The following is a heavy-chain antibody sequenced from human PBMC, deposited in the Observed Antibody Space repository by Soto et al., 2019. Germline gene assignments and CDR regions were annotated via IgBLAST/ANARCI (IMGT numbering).Heavy chain of an antibody. V-gene: IGHV3-30*18. CDR3: AKDHLTTTVTTVGY. D-gene: IGHD4-17*01. J-gene: IGHJ4*02. CDR2: ISYHGSDK. Sequence: QVQLVESGGGVVQXXXSLRLSCAASGFTFSNYGMHWVRQAPGKGLEWVAVISYHGSDKYYADSVKGRFTISRDNSKNPLYLQMDSLRAEDTAVYYCAKDHLTTTVTTVGYWGQGTLVTVSS. CDR1: GFTFSNYG.